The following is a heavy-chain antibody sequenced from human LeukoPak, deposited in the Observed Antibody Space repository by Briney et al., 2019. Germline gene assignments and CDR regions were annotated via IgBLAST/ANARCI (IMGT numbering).Heavy chain of an antibody. CDR3: ARVVVAAFYYFDY. J-gene: IGHJ4*02. D-gene: IGHD2-15*01. Sequence: GESLKISCKGSGYSFTSYWIGWVRQMPGKGLEWMGIIYPGDSDTRYSPSFQGQVTISADKSISTAYLQRSSLRASDTAMYYCARVVVAAFYYFDYWGQGTLVTVSS. V-gene: IGHV5-51*01. CDR2: IYPGDSDT. CDR1: GYSFTSYW.